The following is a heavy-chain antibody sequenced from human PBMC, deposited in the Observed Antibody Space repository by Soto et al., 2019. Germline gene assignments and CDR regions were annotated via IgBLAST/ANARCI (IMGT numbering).Heavy chain of an antibody. CDR3: VTSLNYDFWRDGGRHYYFDY. J-gene: IGHJ4*02. CDR1: GGSISSSYW. CDR2: IYHSGST. Sequence: SETLSLTCAVSGGSISSSYWWNWVRRPPGKGLEWIGKIYHSGSTNYNPSLKNRVTISVDKSNNQFSLRLSSVTAADTAVYFCVTSLNYDFWRDGGRHYYFDYWGQGTLVTVSS. V-gene: IGHV4-4*02. D-gene: IGHD3-3*01.